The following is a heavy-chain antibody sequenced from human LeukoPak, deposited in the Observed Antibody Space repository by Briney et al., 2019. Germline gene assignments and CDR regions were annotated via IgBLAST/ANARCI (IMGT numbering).Heavy chain of an antibody. Sequence: SETLSLTCALSGGSISSYYWSWIRQPPGKGLEWIGYIYYSGSTNYNPSLKSRVTISVDTSKNQFSLKLSSVTATDTAVYYCARGTGIVVVLAAMPAYAEYPACDYWGQGTLVTVSS. CDR1: GGSISSYY. CDR2: IYYSGST. J-gene: IGHJ4*02. CDR3: ARGTGIVVVLAAMPAYAEYPACDY. V-gene: IGHV4-59*01. D-gene: IGHD2-2*01.